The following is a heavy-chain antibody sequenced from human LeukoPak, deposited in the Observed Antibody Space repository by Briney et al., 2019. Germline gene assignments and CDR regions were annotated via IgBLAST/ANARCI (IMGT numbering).Heavy chain of an antibody. Sequence: ASETLSLTCTVSGGSVSSGSYYWSWIRQPPGKGLEWIGYIYYSGSTNYNPSLKSRVNISVDTSKNQFSPKLSSVTAADTAVYYCAREAVTSRSGDYWGQGTLVTVSS. V-gene: IGHV4-61*01. CDR2: IYYSGST. CDR1: GGSVSSGSYY. CDR3: AREAVTSRSGDY. J-gene: IGHJ4*02. D-gene: IGHD4-17*01.